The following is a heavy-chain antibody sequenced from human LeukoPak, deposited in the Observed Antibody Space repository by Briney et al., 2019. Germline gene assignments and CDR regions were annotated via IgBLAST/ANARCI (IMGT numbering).Heavy chain of an antibody. V-gene: IGHV3-30*02. CDR3: ARDIDNGDYVVY. CDR2: IRYDGSNK. Sequence: GGSLRLSCAASGFTFSSYGMHWVRQAPGKGLEWVAFIRYDGSNKYYADSVKGRFTFSRDNSKNTLYLQMNSLRAEDTAVYYCARDIDNGDYVVYWGQGTLVTVSS. J-gene: IGHJ4*02. D-gene: IGHD4-17*01. CDR1: GFTFSSYG.